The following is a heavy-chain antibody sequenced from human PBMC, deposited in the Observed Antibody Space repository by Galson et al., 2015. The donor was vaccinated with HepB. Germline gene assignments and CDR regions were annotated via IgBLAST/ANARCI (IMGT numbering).Heavy chain of an antibody. CDR3: ATRLRGSSWFSFDS. J-gene: IGHJ4*02. D-gene: IGHD2-2*01. CDR1: GFTLRNYV. Sequence: SLRLSCAVSGFTLRNYVMNWVRQAPGKEPEWVATISGDGDTTHYATSVKGRFTISRDNSKSTLYLQMNSLGGEDTAVYYCATRLRGSSWFSFDSWGQGTLVTVSA. CDR2: ISGDGDTT. V-gene: IGHV3-23*01.